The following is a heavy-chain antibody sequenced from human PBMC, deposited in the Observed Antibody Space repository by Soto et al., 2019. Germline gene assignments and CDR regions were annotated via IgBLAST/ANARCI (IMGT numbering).Heavy chain of an antibody. D-gene: IGHD3-16*01. V-gene: IGHV3-30*18. CDR3: AKDDGYGNPFDY. CDR2: ISYYGSNK. J-gene: IGHJ4*02. CDR1: GFTFSSYG. Sequence: GGSLRLSCAASGFTFSSYGMHWVRQAPGKGLEWVAVISYYGSNKYYADSVKGRFTISRDNSKNTLYLQMNSLRAEDTAVYYCAKDDGYGNPFDYWGQGTLVTVSS.